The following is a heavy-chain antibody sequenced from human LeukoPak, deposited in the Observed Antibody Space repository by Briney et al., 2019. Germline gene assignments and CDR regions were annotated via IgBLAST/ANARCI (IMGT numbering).Heavy chain of an antibody. D-gene: IGHD6-13*01. CDR3: ARGPSAAAHYYYYYYTDV. CDR2: IKQDGSEK. J-gene: IGHJ6*03. V-gene: IGHV3-7*01. CDR1: GFTFSSYW. Sequence: PGGSLRLSCAASGFTFSSYWMSWVRQAPGKGLEWVANIKQDGSEKYYVDSVKGRFTISRDNAKNSLYLQMNSLRAEDTAVYYCARGPSAAAHYYYYYYTDVWGKGTTVTVSS.